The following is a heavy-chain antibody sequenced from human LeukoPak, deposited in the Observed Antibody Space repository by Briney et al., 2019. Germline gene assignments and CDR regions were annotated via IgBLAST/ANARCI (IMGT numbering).Heavy chain of an antibody. V-gene: IGHV1-2*02. CDR2: INPNSGGT. Sequence: ASVKVSCKASGYTFTGYYMHWVRQAPGQGVEWMGWINPNSGGTNYAQKFQGRVTMTRDTSISTAYMELSSLRSDDTAVYYCARDHLGAVDIWGQGTMVTVSS. J-gene: IGHJ3*02. CDR1: GYTFTGYY. CDR3: ARDHLGAVDI.